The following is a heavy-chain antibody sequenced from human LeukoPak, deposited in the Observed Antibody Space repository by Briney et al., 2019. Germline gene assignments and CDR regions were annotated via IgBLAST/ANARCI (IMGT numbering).Heavy chain of an antibody. CDR2: INSDGSST. V-gene: IGHV3-74*01. J-gene: IGHJ6*02. CDR1: GFTFSSYW. Sequence: PGGSLRLSCAASGFTFSSYWMHWVRQAPGKGPVWVSRINSDGSSTSYADSVKGRFTISRDNAKNTLYLQMNSLRAEDTAVYYCARVRASYCSGGSCYPTDYYYGMDVWGQGTTVTVSS. D-gene: IGHD2-15*01. CDR3: ARVRASYCSGGSCYPTDYYYGMDV.